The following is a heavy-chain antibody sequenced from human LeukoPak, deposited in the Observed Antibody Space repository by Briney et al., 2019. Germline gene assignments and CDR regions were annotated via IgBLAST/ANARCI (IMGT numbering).Heavy chain of an antibody. CDR2: ISYDGSNK. CDR1: GFTFSSYG. D-gene: IGHD2-2*02. V-gene: IGHV3-30*18. CDR3: AKDKAIGDDYYYYYGMDV. J-gene: IGHJ6*02. Sequence: PGRSLRLSCAASGFTFSSYGVHWVRQAPGKGLEWVAVISYDGSNKYYADSVKGRFTISRDNSKNTLYLQMNSLRAEDTAVYYCAKDKAIGDDYYYYYGMDVWGQGTTVTVSS.